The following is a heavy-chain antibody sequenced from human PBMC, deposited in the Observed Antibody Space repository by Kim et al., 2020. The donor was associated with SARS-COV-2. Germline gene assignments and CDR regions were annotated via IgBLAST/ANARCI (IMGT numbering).Heavy chain of an antibody. V-gene: IGHV1-58*01. J-gene: IGHJ4*02. CDR3: AARGGYSGYVRGPVDY. CDR1: GFTFTSSA. Sequence: SVKVSCKASGFTFTSSAVQWVRQARGQRLEWIGWIVVGSGNTNYAQKFQERVTITRDMSTSTAYMELSSLRSEDTAVYYCAARGGYSGYVRGPVDYWGQGTLVTVSS. CDR2: IVVGSGNT. D-gene: IGHD5-12*01.